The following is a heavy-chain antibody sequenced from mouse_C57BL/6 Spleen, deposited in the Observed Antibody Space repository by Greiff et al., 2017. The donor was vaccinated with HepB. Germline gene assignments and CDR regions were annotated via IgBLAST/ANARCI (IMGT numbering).Heavy chain of an antibody. D-gene: IGHD1-1*01. CDR1: GYTFTSYW. CDR2: IHPNSGST. CDR3: ARSEITTVVATGY. Sequence: QVQLQQPGAELVKPGASVKLSCKASGYTFTSYWMHWVKQRPGQGLEWIGMIHPNSGSTNYNEKFKSKATLTVDKSSSTAYMQLSSLTSEDSAVYYCARSEITTVVATGYWGQGTTLTVSS. J-gene: IGHJ2*01. V-gene: IGHV1-64*01.